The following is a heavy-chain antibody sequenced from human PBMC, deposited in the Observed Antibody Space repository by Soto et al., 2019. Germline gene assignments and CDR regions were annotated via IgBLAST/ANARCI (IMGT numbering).Heavy chain of an antibody. CDR2: IKEDGSEK. Sequence: EVQLVESGGGLVQPGGSLRLSCAASGFTFSSYWMTWVRQAPGKGLEWVANIKEDGSEKYYVDSVKGRFTLCRDNAKNSVYLKMNSLRSEDTAVYYCADSGSYTDVWGKGTKVPVYS. J-gene: IGHJ6*03. V-gene: IGHV3-7*01. CDR3: ADSGSYTDV. D-gene: IGHD5-12*01. CDR1: GFTFSSYW.